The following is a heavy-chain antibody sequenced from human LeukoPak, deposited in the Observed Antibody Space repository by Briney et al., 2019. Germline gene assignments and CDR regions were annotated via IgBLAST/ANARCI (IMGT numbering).Heavy chain of an antibody. CDR3: ARGTKPSDY. V-gene: IGHV1-8*02. CDR1: GGTFSSYA. Sequence: ASVKVSCKASGGTFSSYAISWVRQATGQGLEWMGWMNPNSGNTGYALKFQGRVTMTRDTSINTAYMELSSLRSEDTAVYYCARGTKPSDYWGQGTLVTVSS. J-gene: IGHJ4*02. CDR2: MNPNSGNT. D-gene: IGHD2-8*01.